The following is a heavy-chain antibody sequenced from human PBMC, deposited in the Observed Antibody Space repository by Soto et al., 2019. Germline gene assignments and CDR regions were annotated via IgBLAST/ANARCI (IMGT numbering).Heavy chain of an antibody. CDR3: ATGGSGSYYGFDP. CDR2: ISGSGGST. Sequence: GGSLRLSCAASGFTFSSYAMSWVRQAPGKGLEWVSAISGSGGSTYYADSVKGRFTISRDNSKNSLYLQMNSLRAEDTAVYYCATGGSGSYYGFDPWGQGTLVTVSS. D-gene: IGHD3-10*01. J-gene: IGHJ5*02. CDR1: GFTFSSYA. V-gene: IGHV3-23*01.